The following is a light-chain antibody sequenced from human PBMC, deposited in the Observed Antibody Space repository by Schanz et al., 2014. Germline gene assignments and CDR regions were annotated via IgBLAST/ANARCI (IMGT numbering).Light chain of an antibody. CDR1: SSDVGTYKY. CDR2: DVS. J-gene: IGLJ2*01. Sequence: QSALTQPASVSGSPGQSITISCTGTSSDVGTYKYVSWYQQHPGKAPKVMIHDVSNRPSGVPDRFSGSKSGNTASLTVSGLQAEDEADYYCSSYAGSNNVVFGGGTKLTVL. V-gene: IGLV2-8*01. CDR3: SSYAGSNNVV.